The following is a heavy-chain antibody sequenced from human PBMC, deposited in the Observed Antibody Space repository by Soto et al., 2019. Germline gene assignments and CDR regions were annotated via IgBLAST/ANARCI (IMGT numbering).Heavy chain of an antibody. CDR1: GYTFTSYG. CDR2: ISAYNGNT. J-gene: IGHJ4*02. V-gene: IGHV1-18*01. Sequence: GSVKVSCKASGYTFTSYGISWVRQAPGQGLEWMGWISAYNGNTNYAQKLQGRVTMTTDASTSTAYMELRSLRSDDTAVYYCARVPIGTAEYYFDYWGQGTLVTV. D-gene: IGHD2-21*02. CDR3: ARVPIGTAEYYFDY.